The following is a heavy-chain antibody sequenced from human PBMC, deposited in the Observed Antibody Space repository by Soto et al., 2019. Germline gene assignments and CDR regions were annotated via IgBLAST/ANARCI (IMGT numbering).Heavy chain of an antibody. J-gene: IGHJ4*02. V-gene: IGHV3-21*01. Sequence: GSLRLSCAASGFTFSSYSMNWVRQAPGKGLEWVSSISSSSSYIYYADSVKGRFTISRDNAKNSLYLQMNSLRAEDTAVYYCARDIVTMVRGVIDYWGQGTLVTVSS. CDR2: ISSSSSYI. D-gene: IGHD3-10*01. CDR1: GFTFSSYS. CDR3: ARDIVTMVRGVIDY.